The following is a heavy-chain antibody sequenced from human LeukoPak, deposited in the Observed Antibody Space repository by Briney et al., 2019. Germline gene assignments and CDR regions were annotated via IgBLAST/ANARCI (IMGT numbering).Heavy chain of an antibody. Sequence: GGSLRLSCAASGFTFASYSMNWVRQAPGKGLEWVSSISGDSTYIYSAGSVKGRFTISRDNAQASLYLQMISLRADDTAVYYCARVSGRLERQSALDYWGQGTLVIVSS. J-gene: IGHJ4*02. CDR3: ARVSGRLERQSALDY. V-gene: IGHV3-21*01. CDR2: ISGDSTYI. CDR1: GFTFASYS. D-gene: IGHD1-1*01.